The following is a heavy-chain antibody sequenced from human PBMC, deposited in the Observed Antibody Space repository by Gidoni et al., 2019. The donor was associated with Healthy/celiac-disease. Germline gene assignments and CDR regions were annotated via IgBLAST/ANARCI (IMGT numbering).Heavy chain of an antibody. D-gene: IGHD6-19*01. CDR1: GYSFTSYW. J-gene: IGHJ6*02. V-gene: IGHV5-51*01. Sequence: EVQLVQSGAEVKKPGESLKISCTGSGYSFTSYWNGWVRQMPGTGLEWMGISYPGDSDTRYSPSFQGQVTISADKSISTAYLQWSSLKASDTAMYYCARVIAVAGNYYYYGMDVWGQGTTVTVSS. CDR3: ARVIAVAGNYYYYGMDV. CDR2: SYPGDSDT.